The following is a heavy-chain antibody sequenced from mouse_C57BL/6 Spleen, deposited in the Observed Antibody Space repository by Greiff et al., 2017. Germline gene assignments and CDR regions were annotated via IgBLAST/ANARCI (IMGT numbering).Heavy chain of an antibody. D-gene: IGHD1-1*01. J-gene: IGHJ4*01. CDR1: GYSITSGYY. CDR3: ARDDYYGSRNYAMDY. Sequence: LQQSGPGLVKPSQSLSLTCSVTGYSITSGYYWNWIRQFPGNKLEWMGYISYDGSNNYNPSLKNRISITRDTSKNQFFLKLNSVTTEDTATYYCARDDYYGSRNYAMDYWGQGTSVTVAS. CDR2: ISYDGSN. V-gene: IGHV3-6*01.